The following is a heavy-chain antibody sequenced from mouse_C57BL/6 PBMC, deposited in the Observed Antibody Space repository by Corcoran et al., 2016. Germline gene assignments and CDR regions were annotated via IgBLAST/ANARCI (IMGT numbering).Heavy chain of an antibody. D-gene: IGHD3-2*02. J-gene: IGHJ4*01. CDR3: ALPGYEADAMDY. Sequence: QIQLVQSGPELKKPGETVKISCKASGYTFTTYGMSWVKQAPGKGLKWMGWINTYSGVPTYADDFKGRFAFSLETSASTAYLQINNLKNEDTATYFCALPGYEADAMDYWGQGTSVTVSS. CDR1: GYTFTTYG. CDR2: INTYSGVP. V-gene: IGHV9-3*01.